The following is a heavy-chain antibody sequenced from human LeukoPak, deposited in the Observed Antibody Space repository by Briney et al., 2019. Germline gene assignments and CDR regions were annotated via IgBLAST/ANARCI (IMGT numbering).Heavy chain of an antibody. V-gene: IGHV4-61*02. J-gene: IGHJ3*02. D-gene: IGHD2-2*01. CDR1: GGSISSGGYF. CDR2: FYASGST. Sequence: SQTLSLTCTVSGGSISSGGYFWSWIRQPAGKGLEWIGRFYASGSTNYNPSLQSRVTISVDTCKNQFSLKLTSVTAADTAVYYCALGNCPTTSCYPGVAFDIWGQGTMVTVSS. CDR3: ALGNCPTTSCYPGVAFDI.